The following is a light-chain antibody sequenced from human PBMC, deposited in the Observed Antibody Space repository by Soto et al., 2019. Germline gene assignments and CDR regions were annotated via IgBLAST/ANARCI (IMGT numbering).Light chain of an antibody. V-gene: IGKV3-15*01. Sequence: ESLMTQPHGTLYLSAGEGPTLSCRASQSVSSYLAWYQQKPGQAPRLLFYGASTRATGLPVRFSGTGSGTEFTRTINSLQAEDSAVYYCQQYYNWPRTFGQGTRLEIK. CDR2: GAS. CDR1: QSVSSY. J-gene: IGKJ5*01. CDR3: QQYYNWPRT.